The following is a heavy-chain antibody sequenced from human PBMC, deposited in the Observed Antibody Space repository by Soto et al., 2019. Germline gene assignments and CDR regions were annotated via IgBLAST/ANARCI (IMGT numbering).Heavy chain of an antibody. D-gene: IGHD5-18*01. CDR1: GGSVSSGSYY. J-gene: IGHJ4*02. V-gene: IGHV4-61*01. Sequence: PSETLSLTCTVSGGSVSSGSYYWSWIRQPPGKGLEWIGYIYYSGSTNYNPSLKSRVTISVGTSKNQFSLKLSSVTAADTAVYYCARVVRGYGYGNRPAFFDYWGQGTLVTVSS. CDR3: ARVVRGYGYGNRPAFFDY. CDR2: IYYSGST.